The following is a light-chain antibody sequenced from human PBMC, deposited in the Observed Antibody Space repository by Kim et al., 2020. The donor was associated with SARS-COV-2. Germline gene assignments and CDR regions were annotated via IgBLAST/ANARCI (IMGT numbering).Light chain of an antibody. CDR3: QQRSNWPPYT. J-gene: IGKJ2*01. Sequence: EIVLTQSPATLSLSPGERATLSCRASQSVSSYLAWYQQKPGQAPSLLIYDASNRATGIPARFSGSGSGTDFTLTISSLETEDFAVYYCQQRSNWPPYTFGQGTKLEI. CDR2: DAS. CDR1: QSVSSY. V-gene: IGKV3-11*01.